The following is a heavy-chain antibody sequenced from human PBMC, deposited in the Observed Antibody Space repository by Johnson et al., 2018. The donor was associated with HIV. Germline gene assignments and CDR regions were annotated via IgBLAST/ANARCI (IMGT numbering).Heavy chain of an antibody. CDR3: ARDYGDYAHDAFDI. J-gene: IGHJ3*02. V-gene: IGHV3-30-3*01. Sequence: QVQLVESGGGVVQPGRSLRLSCAASGFTFSSYAMHWVRQAPGKGLEWVAVISYDGSNKYYADSVKGRFTISRDNSTNTLYLQMNSLRAEDTAVYYCARDYGDYAHDAFDIWGQGTMVTVSS. CDR1: GFTFSSYA. D-gene: IGHD4-17*01. CDR2: ISYDGSNK.